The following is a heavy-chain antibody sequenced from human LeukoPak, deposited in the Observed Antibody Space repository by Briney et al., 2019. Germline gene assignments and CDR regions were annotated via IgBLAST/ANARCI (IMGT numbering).Heavy chain of an antibody. CDR3: ARTSHESVLYWSDP. Sequence: ASVKVSCEASGYTFTTYGIGWVRQAPGQGLEWMGWISGYNGNTNYAQKFQGRVTMTTDTSTSTAYMELGSLRSDDTAVYYCARTSHESVLYWSDPWGQGTLVNVSS. V-gene: IGHV1-18*01. D-gene: IGHD3-16*01. CDR2: ISGYNGNT. J-gene: IGHJ5*02. CDR1: GYTFTTYG.